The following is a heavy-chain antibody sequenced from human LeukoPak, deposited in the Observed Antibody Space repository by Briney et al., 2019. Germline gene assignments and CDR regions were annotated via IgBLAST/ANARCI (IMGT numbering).Heavy chain of an antibody. D-gene: IGHD3-10*01. J-gene: IGHJ6*02. Sequence: PGESLKISCKGSGYSFTSYWIGWVRQMPGKGLEWMGIIYPGDSDTRYSPSFQDQVTISADKSISTAYLQWSSLKASDTAMYYCARIYYGSGSYSPYYGMDVWGQGTTVTVSS. CDR1: GYSFTSYW. V-gene: IGHV5-51*01. CDR2: IYPGDSDT. CDR3: ARIYYGSGSYSPYYGMDV.